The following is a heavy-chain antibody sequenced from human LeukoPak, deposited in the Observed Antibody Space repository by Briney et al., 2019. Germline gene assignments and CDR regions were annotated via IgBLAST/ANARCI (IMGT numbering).Heavy chain of an antibody. V-gene: IGHV3-21*04. CDR3: AKALGPHYYGSGSYPDY. Sequence: GGSLRLSCAASGFTFTNYWMYWVRQAPGKGLEWVSSISSSSNYIYYADSVKGRFTISRDNAKNSLYLQMNSLRAEDMALYYCAKALGPHYYGSGSYPDYWGQGTLVTVSS. CDR2: ISSSSNYI. J-gene: IGHJ4*02. D-gene: IGHD3-10*01. CDR1: GFTFTNYW.